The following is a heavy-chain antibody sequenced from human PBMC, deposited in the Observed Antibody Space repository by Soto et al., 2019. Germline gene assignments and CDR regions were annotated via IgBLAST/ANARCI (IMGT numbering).Heavy chain of an antibody. J-gene: IGHJ4*02. V-gene: IGHV3-48*03. D-gene: IGHD1-20*01. Sequence: PGGSLRLSCATSGFTFSSHEMNWVRQAPGKGLEWVSYINSRGTSMYYADSVKGRFTVSRDNAKNSLYLQMNSLRVEDTAIYYCVRPPDGVSRYHFDYWGQGALVTVSS. CDR1: GFTFSSHE. CDR2: INSRGTSM. CDR3: VRPPDGVSRYHFDY.